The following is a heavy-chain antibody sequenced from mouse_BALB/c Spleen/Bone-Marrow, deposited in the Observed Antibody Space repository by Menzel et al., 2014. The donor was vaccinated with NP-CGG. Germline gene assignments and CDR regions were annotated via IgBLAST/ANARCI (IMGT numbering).Heavy chain of an antibody. D-gene: IGHD1-1*01. Sequence: EVKLVESGGGLVQPGGSLKLSCAASGFDFSRYWMGWVRRAPGRGLKWIGEINPDSSTINYTPSLKDKFIISRDSAKNALYLQMSKVRSEDTALYFCARLGYYGMMAYWGQGTSVTVSS. CDR2: INPDSSTI. CDR3: ARLGYYGMMAY. CDR1: GFDFSRYW. J-gene: IGHJ4*01. V-gene: IGHV4-1*02.